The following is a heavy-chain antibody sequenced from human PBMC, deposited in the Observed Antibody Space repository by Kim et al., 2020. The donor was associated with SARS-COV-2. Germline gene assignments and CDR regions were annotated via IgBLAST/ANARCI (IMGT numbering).Heavy chain of an antibody. J-gene: IGHJ4*02. Sequence: SLKSRVTISVDTSKNQFSLKLVSVTAADTAVYYCARHESSGYSYPYYFDYWGQGTLVTVSS. V-gene: IGHV4-39*01. CDR3: ARHESSGYSYPYYFDY. D-gene: IGHD5-18*01.